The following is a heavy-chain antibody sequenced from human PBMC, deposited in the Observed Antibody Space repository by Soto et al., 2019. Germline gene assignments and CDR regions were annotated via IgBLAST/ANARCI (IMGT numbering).Heavy chain of an antibody. Sequence: EVQLLESGGGLVQPGGSLRLSCVVSGFTFSNYAMSWVRQAPGKGLEWVSGISGSSGSTYYADSVKGRFTISRDNSKNSLYLEMNSLRAEDTAVYYCAKEERRGYSFGGAIDYWGQGILVTVSS. CDR3: AKEERRGYSFGGAIDY. V-gene: IGHV3-23*01. D-gene: IGHD5-18*01. CDR2: ISGSSGST. J-gene: IGHJ4*02. CDR1: GFTFSNYA.